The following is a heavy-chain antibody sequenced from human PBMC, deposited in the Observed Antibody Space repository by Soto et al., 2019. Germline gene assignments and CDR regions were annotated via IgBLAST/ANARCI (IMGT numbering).Heavy chain of an antibody. V-gene: IGHV1-18*01. CDR3: ARDRITMVRGVISAAGTKAP. CDR1: GYTFTSYG. D-gene: IGHD3-10*01. CDR2: ISAYNGNT. Sequence: QVQLVQSGAEVKKPGASVKVSCKASGYTFTSYGISWVRQAPGQGLEWMGWISAYNGNTNYAQKLQGRVTMTTDTSTSTAYMELRSLRSDDTAVYYCARDRITMVRGVISAAGTKAPLGQGTLVTVSS. J-gene: IGHJ5*02.